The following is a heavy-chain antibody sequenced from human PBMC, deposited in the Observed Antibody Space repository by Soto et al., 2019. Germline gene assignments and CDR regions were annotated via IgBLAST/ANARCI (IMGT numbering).Heavy chain of an antibody. CDR2: IVVGSGNT. CDR1: GFTFTSSA. Sequence: ASVKVSCKASGFTFTSSAMQWVRQARGQRLEWIGWIVVGSGNTNYAQKFQERVTITRDMSTSTAYMELSSLRSEDTAVYYCAAGYCSGGSCYSTLVYWGQGPLVTVSS. V-gene: IGHV1-58*02. CDR3: AAGYCSGGSCYSTLVY. J-gene: IGHJ4*02. D-gene: IGHD2-15*01.